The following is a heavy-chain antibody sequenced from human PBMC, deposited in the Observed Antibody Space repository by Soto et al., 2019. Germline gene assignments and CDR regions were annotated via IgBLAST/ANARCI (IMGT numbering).Heavy chain of an antibody. J-gene: IGHJ6*03. D-gene: IGHD2-2*01. V-gene: IGHV3-21*01. CDR3: AGPPSDCSSTSCHALDYYMDV. CDR2: ISSSSSYI. Sequence: EVQLVESGGGLVKPGGSLRLSCAASGFTFSSYSMNWVRQAPGKGLEWVSSISSSSSYIYYADSVKGRFTISRDNAKNSLYLQMNSLRAEDTAVYYCAGPPSDCSSTSCHALDYYMDVWGKGTTVTVSS. CDR1: GFTFSSYS.